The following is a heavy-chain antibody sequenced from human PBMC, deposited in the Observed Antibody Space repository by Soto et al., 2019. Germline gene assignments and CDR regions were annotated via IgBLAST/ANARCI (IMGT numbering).Heavy chain of an antibody. CDR3: ARASSYAIFGVVTENWYFDL. J-gene: IGHJ2*01. CDR1: GGSISSYY. Sequence: QVQLQESGPGLVKPSKTLSLTCTVSGGSISSYYWSWIRQPAGKGLEWIGRIYTSGSTNYNPSLKSRVTMSVDTSKNQFSLKLSSVTAADTAVYYCARASSYAIFGVVTENWYFDLWGRGTLVTVSS. D-gene: IGHD3-3*01. V-gene: IGHV4-4*07. CDR2: IYTSGST.